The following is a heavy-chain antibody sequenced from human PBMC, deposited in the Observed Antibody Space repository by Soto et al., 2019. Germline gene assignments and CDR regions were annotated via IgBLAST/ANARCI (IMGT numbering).Heavy chain of an antibody. J-gene: IGHJ3*02. CDR3: ARVRFVLMAAGAFDI. CDR1: GYTFTGYY. V-gene: IGHV1-2*02. Sequence: ASVKVSCKASGYTFTGYYMHWVRQAPGQGLEWMGWINPNSGGTNYAQKFQGRVTMTRDTSISTAYMELSRLRSDDTAVYYCARVRFVLMAAGAFDIWGQGTMVTV. CDR2: INPNSGGT. D-gene: IGHD2-8*01.